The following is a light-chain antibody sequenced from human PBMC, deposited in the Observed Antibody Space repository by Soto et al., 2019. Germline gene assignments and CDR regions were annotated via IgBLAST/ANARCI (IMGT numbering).Light chain of an antibody. CDR3: QQYHNWPPIT. CDR2: GAS. Sequence: TVLTQSPGTLSLSPGERATLSCRASQSVSSNLLVWYQQHPGQAPRLLIYGASSRATGIPDRFSGSGSGTDFSLTIRRLEPDDFAVYYCQQYHNWPPITFGQGTRLEIK. J-gene: IGKJ5*01. CDR1: QSVSSNL. V-gene: IGKV3-20*01.